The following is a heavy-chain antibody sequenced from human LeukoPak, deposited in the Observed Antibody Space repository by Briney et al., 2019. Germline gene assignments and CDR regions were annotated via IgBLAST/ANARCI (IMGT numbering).Heavy chain of an antibody. V-gene: IGHV3-21*01. CDR3: ARGLRDIPGADHYFYYGMEV. CDR2: ISSGSRYM. D-gene: IGHD2-15*01. Sequence: GGSLRLSCESSGFTFSSYTIHWVRQAPGKGQEWVSTISSGSRYMYYADSMTGRFTISRDNAKNSLFLQMNSLRAEDTAVYYCARGLRDIPGADHYFYYGMEVWGQGTTVTVSS. CDR1: GFTFSSYT. J-gene: IGHJ6*02.